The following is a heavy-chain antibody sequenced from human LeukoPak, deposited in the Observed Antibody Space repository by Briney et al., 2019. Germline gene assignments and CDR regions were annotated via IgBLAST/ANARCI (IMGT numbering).Heavy chain of an antibody. V-gene: IGHV1-2*02. Sequence: ASVKVSCKASGYTFTGYYMHWVRQAPGQGLEWMGWINPNSGGTNYAQKFQGKVTMTRDTSMSTAYMELNRLRSDDTAVYYYARGIWLQDGSWGNVVPVTVSS. CDR2: INPNSGGT. CDR1: GYTFTGYY. CDR3: ARGIWLQDGS. D-gene: IGHD5-18*01. J-gene: IGHJ5*01.